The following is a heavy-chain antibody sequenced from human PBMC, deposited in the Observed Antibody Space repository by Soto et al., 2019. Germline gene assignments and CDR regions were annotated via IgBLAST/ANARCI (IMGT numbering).Heavy chain of an antibody. CDR3: ATYPDGPYAPPYDY. CDR2: IGGGGAT. D-gene: IGHD2-2*01. J-gene: IGHJ4*02. CDR1: GFTFSSYA. V-gene: IGHV3-23*01. Sequence: EVQLLESGGDLVQPGESLRLSCAASGFTFSSYAMSWVRQAPGKGLEWVSSIGGGGATFYADSVKGRFTISRDNSKNTMYLQMNSLRDDDMGIYYCATYPDGPYAPPYDYWGQGTLVTVSS.